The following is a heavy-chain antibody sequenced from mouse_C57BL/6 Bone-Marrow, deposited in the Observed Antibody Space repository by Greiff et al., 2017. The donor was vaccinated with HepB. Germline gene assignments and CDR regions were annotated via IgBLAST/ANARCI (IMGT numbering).Heavy chain of an antibody. CDR1: GYAFSSYW. V-gene: IGHV1-80*01. Sequence: VQLVESGAELVKPGASVKISCKASGYAFSSYWMNWVKQRPGKGLEWIGQIYPGDGDTNYNGKFKGKATLTADKSSSTAYMQLSSLTSEDSAVYFCAREGGGNYPYFDYWGQGTTLTVSS. CDR2: IYPGDGDT. D-gene: IGHD2-1*01. J-gene: IGHJ2*01. CDR3: AREGGGNYPYFDY.